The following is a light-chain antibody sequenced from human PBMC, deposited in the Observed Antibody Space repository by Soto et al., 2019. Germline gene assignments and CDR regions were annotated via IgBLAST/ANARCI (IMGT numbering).Light chain of an antibody. V-gene: IGLV1-40*01. CDR1: SSNIGAHYD. J-gene: IGLJ1*01. CDR3: QSYDNSLSVYV. Sequence: QSVLTQPPSVSGAPGQSVTISCTGSSSNIGAHYDVHWYQQLPGTAPKLLIYGNSNRPSGVPDRFSGSKSGTSASLAITGLQAEDEADYYCQSYDNSLSVYVFGTGTKVTVL. CDR2: GNS.